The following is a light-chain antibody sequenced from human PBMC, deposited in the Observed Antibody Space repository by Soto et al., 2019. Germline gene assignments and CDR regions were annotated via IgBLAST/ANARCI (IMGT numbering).Light chain of an antibody. CDR1: QSLVYSDGNTY. CDR2: KVS. CDR3: MQGSDRPYT. V-gene: IGKV2-30*01. J-gene: IGKJ2*01. Sequence: DVVMTQSPLSLPVTLGQPASISCRSSQSLVYSDGNTYLNWFQQRPGQSPRRLIYKVSNRDSGVPDRYSDSGSGTDFTLNISRVEAEDVAVYYCMQGSDRPYTLGQRTRLEIK.